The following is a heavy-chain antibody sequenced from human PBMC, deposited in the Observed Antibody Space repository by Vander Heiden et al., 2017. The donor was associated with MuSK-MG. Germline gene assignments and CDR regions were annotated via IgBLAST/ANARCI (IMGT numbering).Heavy chain of an antibody. D-gene: IGHD2-8*01. Sequence: QVQLVESGGGVVQPGRFLRPSCAAPGFTFSSYGMHWVRQAPGKGLEWVAVISYDGSNKYYADSVKGRFTISRDNSKNTLYLQMNSLRAEDTAVYYCAKVAVLMVYAIDYFDYWGQGTLVTVSS. V-gene: IGHV3-30*18. J-gene: IGHJ4*02. CDR1: GFTFSSYG. CDR2: ISYDGSNK. CDR3: AKVAVLMVYAIDYFDY.